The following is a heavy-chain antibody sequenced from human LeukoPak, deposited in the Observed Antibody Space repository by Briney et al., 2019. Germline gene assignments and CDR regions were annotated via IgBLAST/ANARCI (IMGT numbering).Heavy chain of an antibody. V-gene: IGHV1-3*03. D-gene: IGHD6-13*01. CDR1: GYTFTDYA. Sequence: GASVKVSCKASGYTFTDYAIHWLRQAPGQRPEWIGWVNTGNGNTRYSQQFQGRVTITRDTSASTAYMELSSLRSEDRATYFCARGGGTPASSSRDFYFYYYMDVWGKGTTVTVAS. CDR2: VNTGNGNT. J-gene: IGHJ6*03. CDR3: ARGGGTPASSSRDFYFYYYMDV.